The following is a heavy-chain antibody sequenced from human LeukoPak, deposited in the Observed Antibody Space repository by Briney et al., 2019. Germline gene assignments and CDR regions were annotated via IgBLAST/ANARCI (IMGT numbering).Heavy chain of an antibody. Sequence: ASVKVSCRASGYKFTGYYLHWVRQAPGQGLEWMGWINPNIGGTHYAQKFQGRVTITRNTSASTAYMELSSLRSEDTAVYYCARDTLWFGEGDAFDIWGQGTMVTVSS. D-gene: IGHD3-10*01. CDR1: GYKFTGYY. V-gene: IGHV1-2*02. CDR3: ARDTLWFGEGDAFDI. CDR2: INPNIGGT. J-gene: IGHJ3*02.